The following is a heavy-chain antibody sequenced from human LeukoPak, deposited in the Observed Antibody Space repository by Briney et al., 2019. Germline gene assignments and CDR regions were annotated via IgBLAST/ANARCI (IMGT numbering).Heavy chain of an antibody. V-gene: IGHV7-4-1*02. CDR2: IDTTTGNP. J-gene: IGHJ4*02. D-gene: IGHD3-10*01. Sequence: ASVNVSCKASGYPFSAHYLNWVRQAPGQGLEWMGNIDTTTGNPRYAQDFTGHFVFSLDTSVSTAYLQITSLKADDTAAYYCVRGTPTPGMDYWGQGTQVTVSS. CDR1: GYPFSAHY. CDR3: VRGTPTPGMDY.